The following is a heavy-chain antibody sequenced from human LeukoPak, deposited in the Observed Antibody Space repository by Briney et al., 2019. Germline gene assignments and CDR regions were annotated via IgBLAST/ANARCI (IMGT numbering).Heavy chain of an antibody. V-gene: IGHV3-23*01. CDR2: ITGSGGNT. CDR1: GFIFSSYS. D-gene: IGHD6-13*01. CDR3: AKAASSSWPSYYYGMDV. Sequence: PGGSLRLSCAASGFIFSSYSMSWVRQAPGKGLEWVSAITGSGGNTYYADSVKGRLTISKDNSKNTVYLQMSSLRVDDTAVYYCAKAASSSWPSYYYGMDVWGQGTTVTVSS. J-gene: IGHJ6*02.